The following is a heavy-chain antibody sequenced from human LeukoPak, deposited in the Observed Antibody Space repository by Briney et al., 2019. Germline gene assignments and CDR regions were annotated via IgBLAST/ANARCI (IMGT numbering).Heavy chain of an antibody. V-gene: IGHV3-48*02. Sequence: GGSLRLSCAASGFTFSNYDMHWVRQAPGKGLEWVSSIGTSGSAMFYADSVEGRFTISRDNGKNSLYLEMNNLRDEDTAVYYCARETTGFDYWGQGILVTVSS. CDR1: GFTFSNYD. CDR2: IGTSGSAM. D-gene: IGHD4-17*01. CDR3: ARETTGFDY. J-gene: IGHJ4*02.